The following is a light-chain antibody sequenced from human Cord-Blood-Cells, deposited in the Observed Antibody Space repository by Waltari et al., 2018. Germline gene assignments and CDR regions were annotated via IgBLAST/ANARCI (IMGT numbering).Light chain of an antibody. CDR3: QSYDSSLRGV. J-gene: IGLJ3*02. Sequence: QSVLTQPPSVSGAPGQRVTIPCTGSSSNIGAGHDVHWYQQLPGTAPKLLSHGNSNRPSGVPDRFSGSKSGTAASLAITGLQAEDEADYYCQSYDSSLRGVFGGGTKLTVL. CDR2: GNS. CDR1: SSNIGAGHD. V-gene: IGLV1-40*01.